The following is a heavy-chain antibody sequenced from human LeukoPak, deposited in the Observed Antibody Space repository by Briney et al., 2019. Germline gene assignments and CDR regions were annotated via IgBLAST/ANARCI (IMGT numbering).Heavy chain of an antibody. Sequence: TTGGSLRLSCAASGFTFSSYSMNWVRQAPGKGLEWVSSISSSSSYIYYADSVKGRFTISRDNAKNSLYLQMNSLRAEDTAVYYCAKASTYYFDYWGQGTLVTVSS. V-gene: IGHV3-21*01. CDR2: ISSSSSYI. CDR1: GFTFSSYS. CDR3: AKASTYYFDY. J-gene: IGHJ4*02.